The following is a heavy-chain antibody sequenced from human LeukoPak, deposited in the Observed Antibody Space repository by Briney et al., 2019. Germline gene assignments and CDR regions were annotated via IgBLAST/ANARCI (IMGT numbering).Heavy chain of an antibody. D-gene: IGHD4-17*01. J-gene: IGHJ5*02. CDR2: IYYSGST. V-gene: IGHV4-59*08. Sequence: PSETLSLTCTVSGGSISSYYWSWIRQPPGKGLEWIGYIYYSGSTNYNPSLKRRVTISVDTSKNKFSLKLSSVTAADTAVYYCARGGYGDYDWFDPWGQGTLVTVSS. CDR1: GGSISSYY. CDR3: ARGGYGDYDWFDP.